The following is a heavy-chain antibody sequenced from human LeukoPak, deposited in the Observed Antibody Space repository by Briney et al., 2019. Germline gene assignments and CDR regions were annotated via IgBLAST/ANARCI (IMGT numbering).Heavy chain of an antibody. CDR2: ISVSDGTT. Sequence: GGSLRLSCAASGFTFSSGAMNWVRQAPGKGQEWVSTISVSDGTTYYADSVKGRFTISRDNSKNSLYLQMNSLRAEDTAVYYCAELGITMIGGVWGKGTTVTVSS. D-gene: IGHD3-10*02. V-gene: IGHV3-23*01. J-gene: IGHJ6*04. CDR1: GFTFSSGA. CDR3: AELGITMIGGV.